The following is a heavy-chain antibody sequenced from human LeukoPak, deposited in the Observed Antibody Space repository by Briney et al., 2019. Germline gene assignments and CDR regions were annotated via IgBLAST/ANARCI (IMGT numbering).Heavy chain of an antibody. D-gene: IGHD2-15*01. CDR2: IYSGGST. Sequence: PGRSLRLSCAASGFTFSSYAMHWVRQAPGKGLEWVSVIYSGGSTFYADSVKGRFTISRDNSKNTLYLQMNSLRAEDTAVYYCARGWSGFDPWGQGTLVTVSS. CDR1: GFTFSSYA. V-gene: IGHV3-53*01. CDR3: ARGWSGFDP. J-gene: IGHJ5*02.